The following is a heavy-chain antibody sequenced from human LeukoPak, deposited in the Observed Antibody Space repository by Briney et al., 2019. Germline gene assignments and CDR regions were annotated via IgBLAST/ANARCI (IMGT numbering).Heavy chain of an antibody. V-gene: IGHV3-15*07. CDR3: TTNGQWLV. D-gene: IGHD6-19*01. Sequence: GGSLRLSCAASGFTFSNAWMNWVRQAPGKGLEWVCRIKSKTDGGTTDYAAPVKGRFTISRDDSKNTLYLQMNSLKTEDTAVYYCTTNGQWLVWGQGTLVTVSS. CDR1: GFTFSNAW. J-gene: IGHJ4*02. CDR2: IKSKTDGGTT.